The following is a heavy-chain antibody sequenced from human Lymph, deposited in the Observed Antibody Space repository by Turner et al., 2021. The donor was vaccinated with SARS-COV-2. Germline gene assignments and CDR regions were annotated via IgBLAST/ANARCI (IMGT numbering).Heavy chain of an antibody. CDR2: IYYSGST. CDR1: GGPISSSTYY. V-gene: IGHV4-39*01. J-gene: IGHJ6*02. Sequence: QLPLQESGPGLAKPSETLSLTCTVSGGPISSSTYYWGWIRQHPGNGLEWIGSIYYSGSTYQNPSLKSRVTISVDPSKNQISLKLSSVTAADTAVYYCARQRLTRYGMDVRGQGTTVTVSS. D-gene: IGHD2-21*02. CDR3: ARQRLTRYGMDV.